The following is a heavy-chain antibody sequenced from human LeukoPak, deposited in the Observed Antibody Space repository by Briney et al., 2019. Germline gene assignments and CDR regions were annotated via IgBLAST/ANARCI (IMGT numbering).Heavy chain of an antibody. Sequence: PSETLSLTCTVSGGSISSYYWSWIRQPPGKGLEWIGYIYYSGSTNYNPSLKSRVTISIDTSKNQFSLKLSSVTAADTAVYYCAARIGYSYGHDYWGQGTLVTVSS. CDR1: GGSISSYY. CDR2: IYYSGST. J-gene: IGHJ4*02. D-gene: IGHD5-18*01. CDR3: AARIGYSYGHDY. V-gene: IGHV4-59*08.